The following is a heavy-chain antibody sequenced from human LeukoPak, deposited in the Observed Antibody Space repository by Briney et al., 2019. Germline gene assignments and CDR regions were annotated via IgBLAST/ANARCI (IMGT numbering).Heavy chain of an antibody. J-gene: IGHJ6*02. CDR3: ATWAFYHSLDV. CDR2: INKDGSAT. V-gene: IGHV3-43*02. D-gene: IGHD1-26*01. Sequence: GGSLRLSCEASGFTFDAYAMHWVRQAPGKGREWVSLINKDGSATYYADSVKGRFTISRDNSKNSLYLQMNSLRSEDTALYYCATWAFYHSLDVWGQGTTVTVSS. CDR1: GFTFDAYA.